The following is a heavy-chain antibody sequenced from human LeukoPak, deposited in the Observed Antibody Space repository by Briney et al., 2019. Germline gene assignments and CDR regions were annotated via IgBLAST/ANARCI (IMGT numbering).Heavy chain of an antibody. V-gene: IGHV3-23*01. J-gene: IGHJ3*02. CDR2: ISGSGGST. Sequence: GGSLRLSCAASGFTFSSYAMSWVRQAPGKGLEWVSAISGSGGSTYYADSVKGQFTISRDNSKNTLYLQMNSLRAEDTAVYYCASPRSNYGVFHFSAFDIWGQGTMVTVSS. CDR3: ASPRSNYGVFHFSAFDI. D-gene: IGHD4-17*01. CDR1: GFTFSSYA.